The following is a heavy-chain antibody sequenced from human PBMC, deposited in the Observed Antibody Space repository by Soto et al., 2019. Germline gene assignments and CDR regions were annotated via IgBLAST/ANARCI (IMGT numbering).Heavy chain of an antibody. J-gene: IGHJ6*02. D-gene: IGHD3-10*01. CDR1: GGPFSRYA. V-gene: IGHV1-69*05. Sequence: SVKVSCKASGGPFSRYAISWVRQAPGQGPEWMGGIIPIFGTANSVKGRFTISRHDSTNTLVLQMNSLTPEDTVVYYCARDGPYYYASRMDVWGQGTTVTVSS. CDR2: IIPIFGTA. CDR3: ARDGPYYYASRMDV.